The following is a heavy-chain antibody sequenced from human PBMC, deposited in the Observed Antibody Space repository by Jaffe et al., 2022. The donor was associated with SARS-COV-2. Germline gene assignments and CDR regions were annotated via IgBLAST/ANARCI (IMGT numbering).Heavy chain of an antibody. D-gene: IGHD3-16*01. J-gene: IGHJ6*02. Sequence: QVQLVQSGAEVRKPGASVKVSCKASGYTFTSYGVSWVRQAPGQGLEWMGWINGYNGHTNYVQKLQGRVTLTTDTSTNTAYMTLRSLRSDDTAVYYCARAWADLDADPTSYSYFGMDVWGQGTTVTVSS. CDR3: ARAWADLDADPTSYSYFGMDV. V-gene: IGHV1-18*01. CDR2: INGYNGHT. CDR1: GYTFTSYG.